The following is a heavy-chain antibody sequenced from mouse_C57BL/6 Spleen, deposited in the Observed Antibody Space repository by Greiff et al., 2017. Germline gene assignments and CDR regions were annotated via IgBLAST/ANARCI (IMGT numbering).Heavy chain of an antibody. Sequence: QVQLQQPGAELVKPGASVKLSCKASGYTFTSYWMHWVKQRPGQGLEWIGMIHPNSGSTNYNEKFKSKATLTVDQSSSTAYMQLSSLTSEDSAVYYCARHGSSYYYAMDYWGQGTSVTVSS. CDR3: ARHGSSYYYAMDY. J-gene: IGHJ4*01. D-gene: IGHD1-1*01. V-gene: IGHV1-64*01. CDR2: IHPNSGST. CDR1: GYTFTSYW.